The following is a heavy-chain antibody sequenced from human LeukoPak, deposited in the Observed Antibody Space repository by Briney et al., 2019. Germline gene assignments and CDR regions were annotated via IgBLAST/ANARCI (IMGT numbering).Heavy chain of an antibody. D-gene: IGHD6-13*01. CDR1: GYTFTGYY. CDR2: INPNSGGT. J-gene: IGHJ5*02. CDR3: ARDKDLGIAAGAGLFDP. V-gene: IGHV1-2*02. Sequence: SVKVSCKASGYTFTGYYMHWVRQAPGQGLEWMGWINPNSGGTNYAQKFQGRVTMTRDTSISTAYMELSRLRYDDTAVYYCARDKDLGIAAGAGLFDPWGQGTLVTVSS.